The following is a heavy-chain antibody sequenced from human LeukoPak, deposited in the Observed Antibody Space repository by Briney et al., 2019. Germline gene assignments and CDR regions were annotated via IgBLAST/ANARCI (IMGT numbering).Heavy chain of an antibody. CDR3: ARGTWQRFSDY. V-gene: IGHV4-34*01. J-gene: IGHJ4*02. CDR2: INHSGST. CDR1: GGSFSGYY. D-gene: IGHD6-25*01. Sequence: SETLSLTCAVYGGSFSGYYWSWIRQPPGKGLEWIGEINHSGSTNYNPSLKSRVTISVDTSKKQFSLKLSSVTAADTAVYYCARGTWQRFSDYWGQGTLVTVSS.